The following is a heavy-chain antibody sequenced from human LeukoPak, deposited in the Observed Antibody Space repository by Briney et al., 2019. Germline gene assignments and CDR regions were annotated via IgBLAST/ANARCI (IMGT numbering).Heavy chain of an antibody. V-gene: IGHV4-31*03. D-gene: IGHD3-22*01. Sequence: SQTLSLTCTVSGGSIRSGAYFWSWIRQRPGKGLEWIGYIHYSGSAYYNPSLKSRITVSVDTTKNQFSLKLSSVTAADTAVYYCARERDSNYYDSRGYSDAFGIWGQGTMVTVSS. CDR1: GGSIRSGAYF. J-gene: IGHJ3*02. CDR3: ARERDSNYYDSRGYSDAFGI. CDR2: IHYSGSA.